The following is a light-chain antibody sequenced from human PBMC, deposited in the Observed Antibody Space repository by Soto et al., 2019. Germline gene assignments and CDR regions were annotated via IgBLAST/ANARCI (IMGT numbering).Light chain of an antibody. CDR3: QQYNNGPPGT. V-gene: IGKV3-15*01. CDR2: GAS. J-gene: IGKJ2*02. CDR1: QSVSSN. Sequence: EIVMTQSPATLSVSPGERATLSCRASQSVSSNLAWYQQKPGQAPRLLIYGASTRATGIPARISGSGSGTEFTLTISSLQSEDFAVYYCQQYNNGPPGTFGQGTKLEIK.